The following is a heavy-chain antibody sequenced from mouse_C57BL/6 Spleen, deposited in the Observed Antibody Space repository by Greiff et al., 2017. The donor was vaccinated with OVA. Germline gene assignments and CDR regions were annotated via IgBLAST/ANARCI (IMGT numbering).Heavy chain of an antibody. D-gene: IGHD2-4*01. J-gene: IGHJ3*01. CDR2: IDPEDGDT. Sequence: VQLQQSGAELVRPGASVKLSCTASGFNIKDYYMHWVKQRPEQGLEWIGRIDPEDGDTEYAPKFQGKATMTADTSSNTAYLQLSSLTSEDTAFYYCTTESAFYDYDGGFAYWGQGTLVTVSA. CDR1: GFNIKDYY. V-gene: IGHV14-1*01. CDR3: TTESAFYDYDGGFAY.